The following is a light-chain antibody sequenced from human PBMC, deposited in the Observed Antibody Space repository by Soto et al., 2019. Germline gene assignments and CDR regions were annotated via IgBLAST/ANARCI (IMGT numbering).Light chain of an antibody. CDR2: EAT. CDR3: CSYAGSGSFVV. CDR1: SSDVGANNY. J-gene: IGLJ3*02. V-gene: IGLV2-23*02. Sequence: QSALTQPASVSGSPGQPITISCTGTSSDVGANNYVSWYQHHPGKAPKLLIYEATKRPSGVSNRFSASKSGNTASLTISGLQAEDEADYYCCSYAGSGSFVVLGGGTQLTVL.